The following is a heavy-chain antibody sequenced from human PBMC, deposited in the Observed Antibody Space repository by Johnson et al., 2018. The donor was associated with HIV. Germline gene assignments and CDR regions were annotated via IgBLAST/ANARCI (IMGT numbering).Heavy chain of an antibody. V-gene: IGHV3-11*04. Sequence: QVQLVESGGGLVKPGGSLRLSCAVSGVIFSDYYMSWIRQAPGKGLEWVSYISGSGNSIYYADSVKGRFTISMDNAKNSLYLQMNRLRAEDTAVYYCARGDWYRLAFDIWGQGTMVTVSS. CDR2: ISGSGNSI. J-gene: IGHJ3*02. D-gene: IGHD3/OR15-3a*01. CDR1: GVIFSDYY. CDR3: ARGDWYRLAFDI.